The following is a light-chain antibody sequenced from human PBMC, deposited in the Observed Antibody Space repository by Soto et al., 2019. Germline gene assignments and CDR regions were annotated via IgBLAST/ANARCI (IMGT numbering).Light chain of an antibody. CDR3: QSYDTSLTGSV. CDR2: GNS. CDR1: SSNIGAGYD. J-gene: IGLJ2*01. V-gene: IGLV1-40*01. Sequence: QPVLTQPPSVSGAPGQRVTISCTGTSSNIGAGYDVHWYLQLPGTAPKLLIYGNSNRPSGVPDRFSASKSGTSASLAITGLQAEDEADYYCQSYDTSLTGSVFGGGTKLTVL.